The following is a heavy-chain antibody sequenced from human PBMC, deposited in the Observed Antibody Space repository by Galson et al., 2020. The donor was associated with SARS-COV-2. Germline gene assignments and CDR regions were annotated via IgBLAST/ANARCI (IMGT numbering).Heavy chain of an antibody. CDR1: GFTFDDYG. J-gene: IGHJ4*02. D-gene: IGHD5-12*01. CDR2: INWNGGSP. Sequence: GGSLRLSCAASGFTFDDYGMTWVRQVPGKGLEWVSGINWNGGSPGYADSVKGRFTISRDNAKNSLYMQMNSLRAEDTALYHCARGRVEMATITPLDYWGQGTLVIVSS. V-gene: IGHV3-20*01. CDR3: ARGRVEMATITPLDY.